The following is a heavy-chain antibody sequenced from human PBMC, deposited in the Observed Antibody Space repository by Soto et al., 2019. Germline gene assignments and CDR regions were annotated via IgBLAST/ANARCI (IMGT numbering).Heavy chain of an antibody. Sequence: SETLSLTCDVSGYPLSRGYYWGWIRQPPGKGLEWIGSMYYSGTTLYSPSVRNRVTISLDKSKNRFSLQLSSVTAADTAIYYCARADGYTFLYYFDYWGQGALVTVSS. CDR2: MYYSGTT. CDR3: ARADGYTFLYYFDY. V-gene: IGHV4-38-2*01. CDR1: GYPLSRGYY. J-gene: IGHJ4*02. D-gene: IGHD3-3*02.